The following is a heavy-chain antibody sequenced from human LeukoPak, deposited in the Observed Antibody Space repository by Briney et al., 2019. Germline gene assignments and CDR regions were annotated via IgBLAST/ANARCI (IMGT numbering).Heavy chain of an antibody. Sequence: SETLSLTCTVSGGSISSSSYYWGWIRQPPGKGLEWIGSIYYSGSTYYNPSLKSRVTISVDTSKNQFSLKLSSVTAADTAVYYCARDSIAAAVTFDYWGRGTLVTVSS. J-gene: IGHJ4*02. CDR3: ARDSIAAAVTFDY. CDR2: IYYSGST. D-gene: IGHD6-13*01. V-gene: IGHV4-39*07. CDR1: GGSISSSSYY.